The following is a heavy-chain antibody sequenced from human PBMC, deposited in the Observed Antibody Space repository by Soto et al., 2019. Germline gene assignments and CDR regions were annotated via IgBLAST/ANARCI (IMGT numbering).Heavy chain of an antibody. J-gene: IGHJ4*02. CDR1: GFTFSSYA. CDR3: AKDRLHYYDSSGAIIYQN. Sequence: GSLRLSCAASGFTFSSYAMSWVRQAPGKGLEWVSAISGSGGSTYYADSVKGRFTISRDNSKNTLYLQMNSLRAEDTAVYYCAKDRLHYYDSSGAIIYQNWGQGTLVTVSS. D-gene: IGHD3-22*01. CDR2: ISGSGGST. V-gene: IGHV3-23*01.